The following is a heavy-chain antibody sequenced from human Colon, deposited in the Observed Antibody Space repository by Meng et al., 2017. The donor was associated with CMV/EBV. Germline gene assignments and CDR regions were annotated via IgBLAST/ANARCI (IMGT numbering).Heavy chain of an antibody. D-gene: IGHD1-26*01. Sequence: QLQLQESGPGLLKPSETLSLTCTLSGASISSFSYWNWIRQPPGKGLEWIASVAHSANMYYNTSLQSRVTMSFDTSKNQFSLRLYSVTAADTAVYYCARGQDSAKVHHWGQGSLVTVSS. J-gene: IGHJ1*01. CDR2: VAHSANM. V-gene: IGHV4-39*07. CDR1: GASISSFSY. CDR3: ARGQDSAKVHH.